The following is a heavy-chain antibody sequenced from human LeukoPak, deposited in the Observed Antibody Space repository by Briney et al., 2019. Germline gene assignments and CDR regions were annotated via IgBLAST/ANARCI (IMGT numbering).Heavy chain of an antibody. J-gene: IGHJ4*02. CDR1: GFTFSSYA. CDR2: ISSNGGSI. Sequence: GGSLRLSCSASGFTFSSYAMHWVRQAPGKGLEYVSAISSNGGSIYYADSVKGRFTISRDNSKNTLYLQMSSLRAEDTAVYYCVKPYDSSGFVFDYWGQGTLVTVFS. D-gene: IGHD3-22*01. CDR3: VKPYDSSGFVFDY. V-gene: IGHV3-64D*06.